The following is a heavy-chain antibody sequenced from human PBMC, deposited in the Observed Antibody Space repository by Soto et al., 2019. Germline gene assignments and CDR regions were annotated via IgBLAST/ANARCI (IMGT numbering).Heavy chain of an antibody. CDR2: TRNKANGYTK. CDR3: ARSSYSSTWYFDY. D-gene: IGHD6-13*01. CDR1: GFTFSDHY. V-gene: IGHV3-72*01. Sequence: GGSLRLSCAASGFTFSDHYMDWVRQAPGKGLEWVGRTRNKANGYTKEYAASVEGRFTISRDDSKNSLYLQMNSLKTEDTAVYYCARSSYSSTWYFDYWGQGTLVTVSS. J-gene: IGHJ4*02.